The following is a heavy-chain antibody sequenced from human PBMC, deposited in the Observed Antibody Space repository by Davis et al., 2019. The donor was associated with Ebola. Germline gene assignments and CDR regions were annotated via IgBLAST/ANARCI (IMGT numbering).Heavy chain of an antibody. Sequence: PGGSLRLSCAASGFTFDGYAMHWVRQAPGKGLEWVSGINWNSNDVGYVASVKGRFTISRDNAKSSLYLQMNSLRAEDTAVYYCAKSGLSFGVVKYHYGMDVWGKGTTVTVSS. CDR1: GFTFDGYA. CDR3: AKSGLSFGVVKYHYGMDV. CDR2: INWNSNDV. J-gene: IGHJ6*04. D-gene: IGHD3-3*01. V-gene: IGHV3-9*01.